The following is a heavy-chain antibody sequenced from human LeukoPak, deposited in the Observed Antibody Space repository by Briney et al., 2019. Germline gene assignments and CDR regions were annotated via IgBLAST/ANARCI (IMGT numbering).Heavy chain of an antibody. V-gene: IGHV3-66*01. Sequence: GRSLRLSCAASGFTVSSNYMSWVRQAPGKGLEWVSVIYSGGSTYYADSVKGRFTISRDNSKNTLYLQMNSLRAEDTAVYYCARAGGSSNFDYWGQGTLVTVSS. J-gene: IGHJ4*02. D-gene: IGHD1-26*01. CDR1: GFTVSSNY. CDR3: ARAGGSSNFDY. CDR2: IYSGGST.